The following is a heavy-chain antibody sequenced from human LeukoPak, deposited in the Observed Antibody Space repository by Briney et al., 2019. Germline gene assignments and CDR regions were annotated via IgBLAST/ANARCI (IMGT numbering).Heavy chain of an antibody. Sequence: SETLSLTCYISDGSINSYYWNWIRGPPGKGLEWIGYIYYNGNTNYSPSLKSRVTMSVDTSKNLFSLKVSSVTAADTAVYYCARRPVIAAAGYNFDYCGQGTLVTASS. CDR1: DGSINSYY. J-gene: IGHJ4*02. V-gene: IGHV4-59*01. CDR2: IYYNGNT. CDR3: ARRPVIAAAGYNFDY. D-gene: IGHD6-13*01.